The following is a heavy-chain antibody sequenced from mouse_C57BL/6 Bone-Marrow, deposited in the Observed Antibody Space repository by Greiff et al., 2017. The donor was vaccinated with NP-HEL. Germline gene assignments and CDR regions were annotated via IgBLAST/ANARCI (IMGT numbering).Heavy chain of an antibody. V-gene: IGHV5-12*01. Sequence: EVMLVESGGGLVQPGGSLKLSCAASGFTFSDYYMYWVRQTPEKRLEWVAYISNGGGSTYYPDTVKGRFTISRDNAKNTLYLQMSRLKSEDTAMYYCARNWEGEAWFAYWGQGTLVTVSA. D-gene: IGHD4-1*01. CDR3: ARNWEGEAWFAY. CDR2: ISNGGGST. CDR1: GFTFSDYY. J-gene: IGHJ3*01.